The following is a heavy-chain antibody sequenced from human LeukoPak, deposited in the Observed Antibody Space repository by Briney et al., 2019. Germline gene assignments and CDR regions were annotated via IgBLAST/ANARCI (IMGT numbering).Heavy chain of an antibody. J-gene: IGHJ5*02. D-gene: IGHD2-2*01. Sequence: SETLSLTCAVYGGSFSGYYWSWIRQPPGKGLEWIGEINNSGSTNYNPSLKSRVTISVDTSKNQFSLKLSSVTAADTAVYYCARIAGPAATRGNWFDPWGQGTLVTVSS. CDR3: ARIAGPAATRGNWFDP. V-gene: IGHV4-34*01. CDR2: INNSGST. CDR1: GGSFSGYY.